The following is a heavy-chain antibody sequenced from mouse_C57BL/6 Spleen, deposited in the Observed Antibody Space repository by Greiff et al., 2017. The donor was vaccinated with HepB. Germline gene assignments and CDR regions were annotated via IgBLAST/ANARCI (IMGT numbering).Heavy chain of an antibody. D-gene: IGHD1-1*01. Sequence: QVQLKESGAELARPGASVKLSCKASGYTFTSYGISWVKQRTGQGLEWIGEIYPRSGNTYYNEKFKGKATLTADKSSSTAYMELRSLTSEDSAVYVCARSGAVVYFDYWGQGTTLTVSS. CDR1: GYTFTSYG. J-gene: IGHJ2*01. CDR2: IYPRSGNT. V-gene: IGHV1-81*01. CDR3: ARSGAVVYFDY.